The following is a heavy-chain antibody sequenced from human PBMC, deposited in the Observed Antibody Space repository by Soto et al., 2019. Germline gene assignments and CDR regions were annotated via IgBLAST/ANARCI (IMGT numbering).Heavy chain of an antibody. CDR3: ARGHISSTKNWLDP. J-gene: IGHJ5*02. CDR2: MNPNSGNT. Sequence: QVQLVQSGAEVKKPGASVKVSCKGSGYTFTSYHINWVRQATGQGLEWMGWMNPNSGNTGYAQTLQGRVTMTWDTSISTDYMELSSLRFEDTAMYYCARGHISSTKNWLDPWGQGTLVTGSS. V-gene: IGHV1-8*01. D-gene: IGHD6-6*01. CDR1: GYTFTSYH.